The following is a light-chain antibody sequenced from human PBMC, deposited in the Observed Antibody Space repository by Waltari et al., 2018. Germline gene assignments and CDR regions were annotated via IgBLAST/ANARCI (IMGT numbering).Light chain of an antibody. J-gene: IGKJ1*01. CDR3: QKYGTRPAT. V-gene: IGKV3-20*01. CDR2: DAS. Sequence: EIVLTQSPASLSLSLGDRATLSCRASQSVGRTLAWYQQRPGQAPRLLIYDASSRATGIPDRFSGSGSETDFSLTISRLEPEDFAVYYCQKYGTRPATFGQGTKVEVK. CDR1: QSVGRT.